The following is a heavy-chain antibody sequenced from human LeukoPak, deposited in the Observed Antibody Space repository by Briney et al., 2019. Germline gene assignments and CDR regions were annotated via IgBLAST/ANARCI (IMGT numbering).Heavy chain of an antibody. CDR2: IYYSGST. CDR1: GGSISTYY. Sequence: SETLSLTCTVSGGSISTYYWSWIRQPPGKGLEWIGYIYYSGSTNYNPSLKSRVTISVVTSKNQFSLKLTSVTAADTAVYYCARRRGGQFDWLLYVGEAFDIWGQGTMVTVSS. D-gene: IGHD3-9*01. V-gene: IGHV4-59*01. J-gene: IGHJ3*02. CDR3: ARRRGGQFDWLLYVGEAFDI.